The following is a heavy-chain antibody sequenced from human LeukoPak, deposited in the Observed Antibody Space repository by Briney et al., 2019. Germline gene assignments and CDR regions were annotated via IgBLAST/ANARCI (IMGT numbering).Heavy chain of an antibody. CDR1: GYTFINFG. Sequence: ASVKVSCKASGYTFINFGISWVRQAPGQGLEWMGWISAYNGHTDYTQNFQGRVTMTTNTSTSTAYMELRSLRSDDTAVYYCARKSTNYGDPADQWGRGTLVTVSS. V-gene: IGHV1-18*01. CDR2: ISAYNGHT. D-gene: IGHD4-17*01. CDR3: ARKSTNYGDPADQ. J-gene: IGHJ5*02.